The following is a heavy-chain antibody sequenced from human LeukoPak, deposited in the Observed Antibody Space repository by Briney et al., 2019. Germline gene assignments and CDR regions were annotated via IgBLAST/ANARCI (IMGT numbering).Heavy chain of an antibody. CDR1: GSTFSNFW. V-gene: IGHV3-7*03. J-gene: IGHJ3*02. CDR3: ARLHSGRYYGDAFDI. Sequence: GGSLRLSCAASGSTFSNFWMTWVRQAPGKGLEWVANTKEDDSEKYYVDSVRGRFTTSRDNAKNSLYLQMNSLRAEDTAVYYCARLHSGRYYGDAFDIWGQGTMVTVSS. D-gene: IGHD1-26*01. CDR2: TKEDDSEK.